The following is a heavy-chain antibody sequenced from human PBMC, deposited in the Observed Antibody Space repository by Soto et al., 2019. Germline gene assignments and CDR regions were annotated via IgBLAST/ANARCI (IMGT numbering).Heavy chain of an antibody. CDR3: ARDLADVHLWDAFDV. Sequence: SVKVSCKAPGDTFNSYGISWVRQAPGQGLEWMGGIVPMFGTTNLALKFEDRVTITADELTTTVYMEIRGLTSEDTAVYYCARDLADVHLWDAFDVWGQGTRLTVSS. D-gene: IGHD6-13*01. CDR2: IVPMFGTT. J-gene: IGHJ3*01. CDR1: GDTFNSYG. V-gene: IGHV1-69*13.